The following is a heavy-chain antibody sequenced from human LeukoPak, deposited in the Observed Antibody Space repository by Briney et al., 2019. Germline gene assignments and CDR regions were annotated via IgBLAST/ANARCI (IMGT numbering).Heavy chain of an antibody. Sequence: ASVKVSCKASGGTFSSYAISWVRQAPGQRHEWMGGIIPIFGTANYAQKFQGRVTITTDESTSTAYMELSSLRSEDTAVYYCARSHRGATRVNWFDHWGQGTLVTVSS. V-gene: IGHV1-69*05. D-gene: IGHD1-26*01. J-gene: IGHJ5*02. CDR1: GGTFSSYA. CDR3: ARSHRGATRVNWFDH. CDR2: IIPIFGTA.